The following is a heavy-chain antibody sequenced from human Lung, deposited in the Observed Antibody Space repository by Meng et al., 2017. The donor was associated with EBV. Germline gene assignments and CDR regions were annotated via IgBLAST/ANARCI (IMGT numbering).Heavy chain of an antibody. J-gene: IGHJ4*02. CDR2: IDPHNGGT. CDR1: GATCTGHY. D-gene: IGHD3-10*01. CDR3: ARVKERFGEVLAY. Sequence: GHTAQAGAKVKKPGGPVKVSCQASGATCTGHYPHWVRQAPGQGLEWMGWIDPHNGGTKYAEKFQGRVSMTKDTSISTVYMELSSLRSDDTAVYYCARVKERFGEVLAYWGQGTLVTVSS. V-gene: IGHV1-2*02.